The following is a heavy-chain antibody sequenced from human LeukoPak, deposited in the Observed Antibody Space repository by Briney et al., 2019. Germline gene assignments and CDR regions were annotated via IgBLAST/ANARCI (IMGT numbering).Heavy chain of an antibody. J-gene: IGHJ6*03. V-gene: IGHV1-69*13. CDR2: IIPIFGTA. Sequence: GASVKVSCKASGYTFTGYFMHWVRQAPGQGLEWMGGIIPIFGTAYYAQKFQGRVTITADESTSTAYMELSSLRSEDTAVYYCARNLECRKYSSSSCYYYYMDVWGKGTTVTVSS. D-gene: IGHD6-6*01. CDR1: GYTFTGYF. CDR3: ARNLECRKYSSSSCYYYYMDV.